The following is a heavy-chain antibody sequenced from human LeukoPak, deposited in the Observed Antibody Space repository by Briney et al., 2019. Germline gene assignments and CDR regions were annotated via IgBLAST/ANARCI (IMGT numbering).Heavy chain of an antibody. CDR1: GGSISSYY. Sequence: ETLSLTCTVSGGSISSYYWSWIRQPPGKGLEWIGYIYYSGSTNYNPSLKSRVTISVDTSKNQFSLKLSSVTAADTAVYYCAREVGTMVRGNFDYWGQGTLVTVSS. V-gene: IGHV4-59*01. D-gene: IGHD3-10*01. J-gene: IGHJ4*02. CDR3: AREVGTMVRGNFDY. CDR2: IYYSGST.